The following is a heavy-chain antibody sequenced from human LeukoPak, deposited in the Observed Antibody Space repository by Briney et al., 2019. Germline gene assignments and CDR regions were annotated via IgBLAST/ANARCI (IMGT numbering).Heavy chain of an antibody. D-gene: IGHD6-19*01. V-gene: IGHV4-39*07. CDR1: GGSISSSSYY. J-gene: IGHJ5*02. CDR2: IYYSGST. Sequence: PSETLSLTCTVSGGSISSSSYYWGWIRQPPGKGLEWIGSIYYSGSTYYNPSLKSRVTISVDTSKNQFSLKLSSVTAADTAVYYCARDARIAVAGTGIINWFDPWGQGTLVTVSS. CDR3: ARDARIAVAGTGIINWFDP.